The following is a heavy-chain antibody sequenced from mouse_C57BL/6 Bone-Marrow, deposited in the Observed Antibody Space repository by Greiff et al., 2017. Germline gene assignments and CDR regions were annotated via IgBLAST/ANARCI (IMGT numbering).Heavy chain of an antibody. CDR2: IWSDGST. V-gene: IGHV2-6-1*01. CDR3: ARHGYDYGGGAMDY. J-gene: IGHJ4*01. Sequence: VHLVESGPGLVAPSPSLSITCTVSGFSLTSYGVHWVRQPPGKGLEWLVVIWSDGSTTYNSALKSRLSISKDNSKSQVFLKMNSLQTDDTAMYYCARHGYDYGGGAMDYWGQGTSVTVSS. D-gene: IGHD2-4*01. CDR1: GFSLTSYG.